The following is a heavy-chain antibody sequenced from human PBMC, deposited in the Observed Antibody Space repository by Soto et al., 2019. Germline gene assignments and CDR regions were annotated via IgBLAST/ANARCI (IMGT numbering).Heavy chain of an antibody. CDR2: INPNSGGT. CDR3: ARDSYSSSSFDP. CDR1: GYTFTGYY. V-gene: IGHV1-2*02. J-gene: IGHJ5*02. Sequence: AASVKVSCKASGYTFTGYYMHWVRQAPGQGLEWMGWINPNSGGTNYAQKFQGRVTMTRDTSISTAYMELSRLRSDDTAVYYCARDSYSSSSFDPWGQGTLVTVSS. D-gene: IGHD6-6*01.